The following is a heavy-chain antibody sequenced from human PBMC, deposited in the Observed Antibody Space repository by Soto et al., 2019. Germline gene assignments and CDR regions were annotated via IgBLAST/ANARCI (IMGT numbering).Heavy chain of an antibody. Sequence: LRLSCAASGFTLSSYGMHWVRQAPGKGLEWVAVISYDGSNKYYADSVKGRFTISRDNSKNTLYLQMNSLRAEDTAVYYCAKDLGMYSGRRSPLPQHWGQGTLVTVSS. V-gene: IGHV3-30*18. D-gene: IGHD1-26*01. CDR1: GFTLSSYG. CDR2: ISYDGSNK. J-gene: IGHJ1*01. CDR3: AKDLGMYSGRRSPLPQH.